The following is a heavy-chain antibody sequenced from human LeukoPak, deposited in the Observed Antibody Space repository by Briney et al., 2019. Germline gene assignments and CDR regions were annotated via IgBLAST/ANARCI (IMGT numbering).Heavy chain of an antibody. J-gene: IGHJ5*02. Sequence: ASVKVSCKASGYTFTSYGISWVRQAPGQGLEWMGWISAHNGNTNYAQKLQGRVTMTTDTSTSTAYMELRSLRSDDTAVYYSAREMYCSGGSCYSVWFDPWGQGTLVTVSS. V-gene: IGHV1-18*01. CDR2: ISAHNGNT. D-gene: IGHD2-15*01. CDR3: AREMYCSGGSCYSVWFDP. CDR1: GYTFTSYG.